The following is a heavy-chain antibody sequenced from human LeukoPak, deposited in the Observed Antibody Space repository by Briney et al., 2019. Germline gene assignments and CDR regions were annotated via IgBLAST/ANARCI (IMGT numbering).Heavy chain of an antibody. J-gene: IGHJ4*02. Sequence: SETLSLTRTVSGGSISSYYWSWIRQPPGKGLEWIGYIYYSGSTNYNPSLKSRVTISVDTSKNHFSLKLSFVTAADTAVYYCARDQRIGGYSYGYVNWGQGTLVTVSS. CDR3: ARDQRIGGYSYGYVN. CDR2: IYYSGST. V-gene: IGHV4-59*01. CDR1: GGSISSYY. D-gene: IGHD5-18*01.